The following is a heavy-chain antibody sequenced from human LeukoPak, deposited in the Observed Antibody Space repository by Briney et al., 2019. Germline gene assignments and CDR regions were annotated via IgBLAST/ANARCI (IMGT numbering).Heavy chain of an antibody. V-gene: IGHV4-59*10. D-gene: IGHD3-16*02. J-gene: IGHJ4*02. CDR3: ASGPFYDYVWGSYRDYFDY. CDR1: GGSFSGYY. CDR2: IYTSGST. Sequence: ASETLSLTCAVYGGSFSGYYWSWIRQPAGKGLEWIGRIYTSGSTNYNPSLKSRVTISVDTSKNQFSLKLSSVTAADTAVYYCASGPFYDYVWGSYRDYFDYWGQGTLVTVSS.